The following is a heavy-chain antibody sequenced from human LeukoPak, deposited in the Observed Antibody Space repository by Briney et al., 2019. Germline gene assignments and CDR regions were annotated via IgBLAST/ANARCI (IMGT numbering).Heavy chain of an antibody. V-gene: IGHV4-59*08. CDR2: IYYTGTR. CDR1: GGSFSGYY. CDR3: ARQGIDAFDI. J-gene: IGHJ3*02. Sequence: SETLSLTCAVYGGSFSGYYWSWIRQPPGKGLEWIAYIYYTGTRNYNPSLKSRVTISVDTSKNQISLRLSSVTAADTAVYYCARQGIDAFDIWGQGTLVTVSS.